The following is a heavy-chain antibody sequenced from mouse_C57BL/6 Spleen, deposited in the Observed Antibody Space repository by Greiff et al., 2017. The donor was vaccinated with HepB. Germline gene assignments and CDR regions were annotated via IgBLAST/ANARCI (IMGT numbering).Heavy chain of an antibody. J-gene: IGHJ4*01. CDR1: GFSLTSYG. CDR3: ARPNYGGAMDY. Sequence: VKLEESGPGLVQPSQSLSITCTVSGFSLTSYGVHWVRQSPGKGLEWLGVIWSGGSTDYNAAFISRLSISKDNSKSQVFFKMNSLQADDTAIYYCARPNYGGAMDYWGQGTSVTVSS. D-gene: IGHD1-1*02. V-gene: IGHV2-2*01. CDR2: IWSGGST.